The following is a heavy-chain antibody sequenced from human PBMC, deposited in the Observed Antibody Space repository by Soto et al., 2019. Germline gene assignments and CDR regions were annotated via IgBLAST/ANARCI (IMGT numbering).Heavy chain of an antibody. Sequence: SETLSLTCAVYGGSFSGYYWSWIRQPPGKGLEWIGEINHSGSTNYNPSLKSRVTISVDTSKNQFSLKLSSVTAADTAVYYCARGRPRLGYCSGGSCHGGMDVWGQGTTVTV. J-gene: IGHJ6*02. CDR1: GGSFSGYY. CDR3: ARGRPRLGYCSGGSCHGGMDV. V-gene: IGHV4-34*01. CDR2: INHSGST. D-gene: IGHD2-15*01.